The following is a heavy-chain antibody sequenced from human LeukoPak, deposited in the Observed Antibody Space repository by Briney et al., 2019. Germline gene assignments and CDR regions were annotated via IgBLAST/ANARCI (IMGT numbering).Heavy chain of an antibody. CDR1: GGSFSGYY. CDR2: INHSGST. V-gene: IGHV4-34*01. Sequence: SETLSLTCAVYGGSFSGYYWSWIRQPPGKGLEWIGEINHSGSTNYNPSLKSRVTISVDTSKNQFSLKLSSVTAADTAVYYCARGGGYYYYYMDVWGIGTTVTVSS. CDR3: ARGGGYYYYYMDV. J-gene: IGHJ6*03.